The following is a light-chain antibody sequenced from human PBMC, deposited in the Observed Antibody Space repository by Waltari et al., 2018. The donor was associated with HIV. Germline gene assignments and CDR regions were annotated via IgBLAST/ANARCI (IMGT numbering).Light chain of an antibody. CDR2: DSE. J-gene: IGLJ3*02. V-gene: IGLV7-46*01. CDR1: RGRVARRHF. CDR3: LLSYGGFRV. Sequence: VVTQEPSLTVSPRDTVTLSCASFRGRVARRHFPYWFQLKPGQPPRTLLYDSEQRPPLTSGRFSGALAGGRAILTLSGALPEDEAEYFCLLSYGGFRVFGGGTNLTV.